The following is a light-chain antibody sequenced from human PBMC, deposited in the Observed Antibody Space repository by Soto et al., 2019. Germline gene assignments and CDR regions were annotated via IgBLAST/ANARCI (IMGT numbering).Light chain of an antibody. CDR3: SSYTSSSTLAI. Sequence: QSALTQPASVSGSPGQSITISCTGTSSDVGGYNYVSWYQQHPGKAPKLMIYDVINRPSGVSNRFSGSKSGNTASLTISGLQAEDEAYYYCSSYTSSSTLAIFGGGTKVTVL. J-gene: IGLJ2*01. CDR1: SSDVGGYNY. V-gene: IGLV2-14*03. CDR2: DVI.